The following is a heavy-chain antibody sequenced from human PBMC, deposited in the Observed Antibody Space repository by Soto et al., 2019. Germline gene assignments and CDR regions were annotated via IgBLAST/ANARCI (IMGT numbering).Heavy chain of an antibody. CDR3: ASPSITGTHDSSFDY. Sequence: NPSETLSLTCTVSGGSISSYYWSWIRQPPGKGLEWIGYIYYSGSTNYNPSLKSRVTISVDTSKNQFSLKLSSVTAADTAVYYCASPSITGTHDSSFDYWGQGTLVTVSS. CDR2: IYYSGST. V-gene: IGHV4-59*08. CDR1: GGSISSYY. D-gene: IGHD1-7*01. J-gene: IGHJ4*02.